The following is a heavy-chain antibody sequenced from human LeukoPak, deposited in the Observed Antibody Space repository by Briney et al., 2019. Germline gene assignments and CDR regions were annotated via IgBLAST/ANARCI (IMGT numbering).Heavy chain of an antibody. D-gene: IGHD3-10*01. Sequence: PGGSLRLSCAASGFTFDDYGMSWVRQAPGKGLEWASGINWNGGSTGYADSVKGRFTIFRDNAKNSLYLQMNSLRAEDTALYYCARVVGYGSGSSLDYWGQGTLVTVSS. J-gene: IGHJ4*02. CDR3: ARVVGYGSGSSLDY. CDR2: INWNGGST. V-gene: IGHV3-20*04. CDR1: GFTFDDYG.